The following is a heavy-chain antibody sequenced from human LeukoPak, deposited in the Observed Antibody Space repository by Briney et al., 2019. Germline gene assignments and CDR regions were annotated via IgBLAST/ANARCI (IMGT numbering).Heavy chain of an antibody. CDR3: ARAYYYDISGPISAFDL. D-gene: IGHD3-22*01. V-gene: IGHV1-2*02. Sequence: ASETVSCKASGYTFTVYFLHWMRQAPGQGLELLGWINPHSGDTKYEQKFQGRVTMTRDTSITTAYMQLNSLTSDDTALYYCARAYYYDISGPISAFDLWGQGTMVTVSS. CDR1: GYTFTVYF. CDR2: INPHSGDT. J-gene: IGHJ3*01.